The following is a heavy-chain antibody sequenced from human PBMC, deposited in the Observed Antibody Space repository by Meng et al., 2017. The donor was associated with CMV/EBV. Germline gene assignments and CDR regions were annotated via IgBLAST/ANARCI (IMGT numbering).Heavy chain of an antibody. CDR1: RFTFSSYS. Sequence: GESLKISCAASRFTFSSYSMNWVRQAPGKGLEWVSYISSSSSTIYYADSVKGRFTISRDNAKNSLYLQMNSLRAEDTAVYYCARDQNIVVVPAAPRVHYYYYGMDVWGQGTTVTVSS. V-gene: IGHV3-48*04. J-gene: IGHJ6*02. D-gene: IGHD2-2*01. CDR3: ARDQNIVVVPAAPRVHYYYYGMDV. CDR2: ISSSSSTI.